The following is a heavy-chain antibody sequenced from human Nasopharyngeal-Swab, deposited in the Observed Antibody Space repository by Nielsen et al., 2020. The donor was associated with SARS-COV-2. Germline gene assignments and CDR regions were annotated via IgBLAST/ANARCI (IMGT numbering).Heavy chain of an antibody. D-gene: IGHD3-3*01. V-gene: IGHV3-21*01. CDR3: ARDGLDYDFRRAYFMDV. J-gene: IGHJ6*02. CDR2: ISSSSSYI. Sequence: PGKGLGWVSTISSSSSYIYYAESGKGRFTISRDNAKNSLYLQMNSLKAEDTAVYYLARDGLDYDFRRAYFMDVWGQGTPVTVSS.